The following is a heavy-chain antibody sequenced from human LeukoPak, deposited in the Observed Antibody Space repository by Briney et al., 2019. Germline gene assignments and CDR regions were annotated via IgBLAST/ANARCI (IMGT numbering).Heavy chain of an antibody. Sequence: ASVKVSCKASGYTFTSYGISWVRQAPGQGLEWMGWISAYNGNTNYAQKLQGRVTMTTDTSTSTAYMELRSLRSDDTAVYYCARVRVATIIGYYYMDVWGKGTTVTISS. CDR2: ISAYNGNT. CDR3: ARVRVATIIGYYYMDV. CDR1: GYTFTSYG. V-gene: IGHV1-18*01. J-gene: IGHJ6*03. D-gene: IGHD5-12*01.